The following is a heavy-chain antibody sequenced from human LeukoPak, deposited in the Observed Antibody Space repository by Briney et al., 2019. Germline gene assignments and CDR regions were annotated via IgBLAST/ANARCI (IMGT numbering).Heavy chain of an antibody. D-gene: IGHD6-13*01. CDR3: ASLLPSRYSSRRYVMDV. J-gene: IGHJ6*02. V-gene: IGHV4-59*08. Sequence: PSETLTLTCAVSGVSITNYYWSGIRQPPGKGLEWIGYIYYNGSLDYNPSLKSRATISLDTSKNQFSLKLSSVTAADTAVYYCASLLPSRYSSRRYVMDVWGQGTTVIVSS. CDR1: GVSITNYY. CDR2: IYYNGSL.